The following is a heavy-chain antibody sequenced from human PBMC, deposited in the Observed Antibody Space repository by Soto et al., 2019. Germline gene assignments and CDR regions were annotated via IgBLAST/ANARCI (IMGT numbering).Heavy chain of an antibody. V-gene: IGHV3-30*18. CDR3: AKVYCSAGPAWSSTELNWFDR. D-gene: IGHD2-2*01. Sequence: GGTLRLSCAASGFTFSSYGMHWVRQAPGKGLEWVAVISYDGSNKYYADSVKGRFTISRDNSKSTLYLQMNSLRAEDTAVYYCAKVYCSAGPAWSSTELNWFDRWGQGTLVTVSS. CDR1: GFTFSSYG. CDR2: ISYDGSNK. J-gene: IGHJ5*02.